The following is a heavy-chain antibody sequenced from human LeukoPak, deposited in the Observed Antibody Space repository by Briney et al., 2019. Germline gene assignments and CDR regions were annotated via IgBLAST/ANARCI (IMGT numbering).Heavy chain of an antibody. V-gene: IGHV1-69*02. J-gene: IGHJ6*02. CDR1: GYTFTGYY. CDR3: ASYDDLPYYYYYGMDV. Sequence: SVKVSCKASGYTFTGYYMHWVRQAPGRGLERMGRIIPILGIANYAQKFQGRVTITADKSTSTAYMELSSLRSEDTAVYYCASYDDLPYYYYYGMDVWGQGTTVTVSS. D-gene: IGHD3-16*01. CDR2: IIPILGIA.